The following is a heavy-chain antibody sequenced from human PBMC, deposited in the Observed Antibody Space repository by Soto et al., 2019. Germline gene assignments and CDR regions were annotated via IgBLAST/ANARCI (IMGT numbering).Heavy chain of an antibody. CDR2: ISGSGGST. V-gene: IGHV3-23*01. CDR1: GFTFSSYA. D-gene: IGHD2-15*01. J-gene: IGHJ1*01. Sequence: EVQLLESGGGLVQPGGSLRLSCAASGFTFSSYAMSWVRQAPGKGLEWVSAISGSGGSTYYADSVKGRFTISRDNSKNTLYLQMNSLRAEDTAVYYCAKASDCSGGSCYSTAAAEYFQHWGQGTLVTVSS. CDR3: AKASDCSGGSCYSTAAAEYFQH.